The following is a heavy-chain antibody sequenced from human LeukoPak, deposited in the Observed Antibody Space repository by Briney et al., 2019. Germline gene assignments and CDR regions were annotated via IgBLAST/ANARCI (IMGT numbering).Heavy chain of an antibody. Sequence: ASVTVFCNASGYTFTNYGIIWVRQAPGQGIEWMAWISAYNANTIYAQKFQGRVTMTTDTSTSTVYMELRSLRSDDTAIYYCARTDYDILTGARMDVWGKGTTVTVSS. V-gene: IGHV1-18*04. D-gene: IGHD3-9*01. CDR2: ISAYNANT. CDR3: ARTDYDILTGARMDV. J-gene: IGHJ6*04. CDR1: GYTFTNYG.